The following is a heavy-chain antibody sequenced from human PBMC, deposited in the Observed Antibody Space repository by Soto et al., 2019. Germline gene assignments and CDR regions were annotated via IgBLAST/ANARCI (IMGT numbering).Heavy chain of an antibody. V-gene: IGHV4-31*03. CDR3: ARDSHNRSDAFDI. J-gene: IGHJ3*02. Sequence: SETLSLTCTVSGGSISSGGYYWSWIRQHPGKGLEWIGYIYYSGSTYYNPSLKSRVTISVDTSKNQFSLKLSSVTAADTAVYYCARDSHNRSDAFDIWGQGTMVTVS. D-gene: IGHD1-1*01. CDR2: IYYSGST. CDR1: GGSISSGGYY.